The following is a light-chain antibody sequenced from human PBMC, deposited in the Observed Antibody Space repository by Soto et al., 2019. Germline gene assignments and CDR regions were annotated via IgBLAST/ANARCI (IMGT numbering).Light chain of an antibody. CDR2: KAS. V-gene: IGKV1-5*03. CDR3: QQYNAYPYT. CDR1: QSISTF. Sequence: DIQMTHSSPTLSASLGDRVTITCRASQSISTFLAWYQRKPGKAPNLLIYKASSLESGVPSRFSGSGSGTEFTLTINSLQPDDFATYYCQQYNAYPYTFGQGTRLEIK. J-gene: IGKJ5*01.